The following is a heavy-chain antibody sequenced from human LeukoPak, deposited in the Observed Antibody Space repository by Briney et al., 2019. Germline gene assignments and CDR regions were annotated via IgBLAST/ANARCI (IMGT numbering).Heavy chain of an antibody. Sequence: SVKVSCKASGGTFSSYAISWVRQAPGQGLEWMGGIIPIFGTANYAQKFQGRVTITTDESTSTAYMELSSLRSEDTVVYYCARESTVTIGFDYWGQGTLVTVSS. V-gene: IGHV1-69*05. CDR3: ARESTVTIGFDY. J-gene: IGHJ4*02. CDR1: GGTFSSYA. CDR2: IIPIFGTA. D-gene: IGHD4-17*01.